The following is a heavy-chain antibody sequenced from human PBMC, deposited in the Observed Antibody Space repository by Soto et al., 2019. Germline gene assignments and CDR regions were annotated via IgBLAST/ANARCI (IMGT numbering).Heavy chain of an antibody. D-gene: IGHD2-15*01. Sequence: ASVKVSCKASGYTFTSYYMHWVRQAPGQGLEWMGIINPSGGSTSYAQKFQGRVTMTRDTSTSTVYMELSSLRSEDTAVYYCARAGRAAYCSGGSCYSDHWGQGTLVTVSS. CDR3: ARAGRAAYCSGGSCYSDH. V-gene: IGHV1-46*01. CDR2: INPSGGST. CDR1: GYTFTSYY. J-gene: IGHJ4*02.